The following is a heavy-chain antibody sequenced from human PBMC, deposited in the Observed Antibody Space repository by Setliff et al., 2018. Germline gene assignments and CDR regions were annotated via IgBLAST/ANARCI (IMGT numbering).Heavy chain of an antibody. CDR3: ARKGISALSGAFDM. Sequence: SETLSLTCTVSGGSISNYYWSWIRQPAGKGLEWIGRIYTSGSTSYNPSLKSRVTMSVDTSKNQFSLKLSSVTAADTAVYYCARKGISALSGAFDMWGQGTMATVSS. J-gene: IGHJ3*02. CDR1: GGSISNYY. V-gene: IGHV4-4*07. CDR2: IYTSGST. D-gene: IGHD1-26*01.